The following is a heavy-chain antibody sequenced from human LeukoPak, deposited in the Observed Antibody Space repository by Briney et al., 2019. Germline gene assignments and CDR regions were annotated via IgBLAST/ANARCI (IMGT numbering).Heavy chain of an antibody. V-gene: IGHV3-23*01. CDR3: AKDLKERGPYSSSWYLFDY. CDR1: GFTVSSNY. J-gene: IGHJ4*02. CDR2: ISGSGGST. Sequence: GGSLRLSCAASGFTVSSNYMSWVRQAPGKGLEWVSAISGSGGSTYYADSVKGRFTISRDNSKNTLYLQMNSLRAEDTAVYYCAKDLKERGPYSSSWYLFDYWGQGTLVTVSS. D-gene: IGHD6-13*01.